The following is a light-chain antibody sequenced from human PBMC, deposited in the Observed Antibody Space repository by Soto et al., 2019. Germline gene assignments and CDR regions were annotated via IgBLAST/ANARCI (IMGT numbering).Light chain of an antibody. CDR3: QQHGSSRT. J-gene: IGKJ1*01. CDR2: GAS. V-gene: IGKV3-20*01. CDR1: QSFSSTY. Sequence: EIVLTHSPGTLSLFPWERATLSCRASQSFSSTYLAWYQQKPVQAPRLLIYGASSRATGIPDRFSGSGSGTDFTLTISRLEPEDFAVYYCQQHGSSRTFGQGTKVDIK.